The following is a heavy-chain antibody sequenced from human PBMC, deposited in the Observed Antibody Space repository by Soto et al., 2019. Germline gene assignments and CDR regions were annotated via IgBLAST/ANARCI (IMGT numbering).Heavy chain of an antibody. V-gene: IGHV1-69*02. CDR1: GGTFSSYT. CDR2: IIPILGIA. CDR3: ARSYGDYDTVDQHFEY. Sequence: QVQLVQSGAEVKKPGSSVKVSCKASGGTFSSYTISWVRQAPGQGLEWMGRIIPILGIANYAQKFQGRVTITADKSTSTAYMELSSLKSEDTAVYYCARSYGDYDTVDQHFEYWGQGTLVTVSS. D-gene: IGHD4-17*01. J-gene: IGHJ4*02.